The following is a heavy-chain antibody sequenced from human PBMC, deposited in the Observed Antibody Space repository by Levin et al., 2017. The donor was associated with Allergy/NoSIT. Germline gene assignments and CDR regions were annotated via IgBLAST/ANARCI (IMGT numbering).Heavy chain of an antibody. CDR1: GGSVSSGHYY. J-gene: IGHJ4*02. CDR3: EGDGGH. V-gene: IGHV4-30-4*01. CDR2: ISHTGT. D-gene: IGHD2-21*02. Sequence: SETLSLTCTVSGGSVSSGHYYWSWIRQPPGKGLEWIGFISHTGTSYNPSLKSRLSMSIDTSRNQFSLKLDSVTAADTAVYFCEGDGGHWGQGTLVTVSS.